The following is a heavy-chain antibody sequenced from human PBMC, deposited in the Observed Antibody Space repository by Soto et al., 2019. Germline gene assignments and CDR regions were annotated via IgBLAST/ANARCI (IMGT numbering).Heavy chain of an antibody. CDR2: INHSGIT. Sequence: QVQLQQWGAGLLKPSETLSLTCVVNGGSFSGYYWSWVRLPPGKGLEWIGEINHSGITDSSPSLKSRVTISVDGARNQFSRNLTSVTAADTAVYFCARARASVPSRRGIGYYGMDVWGHGTPVTVSS. CDR1: GGSFSGYY. J-gene: IGHJ6*02. D-gene: IGHD2-2*03. V-gene: IGHV4-34*01. CDR3: ARARASVPSRRGIGYYGMDV.